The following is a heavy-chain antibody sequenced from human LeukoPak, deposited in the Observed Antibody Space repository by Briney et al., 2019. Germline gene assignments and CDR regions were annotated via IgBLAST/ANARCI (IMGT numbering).Heavy chain of an antibody. Sequence: PSETLSLTCTVSGGSISSHYWTWIRQHPGKGLEGIGYIFYSGSTNYNPSLKSRVTMSVDTSNNQFSLKLSSVTAADTVVYYCARDSGFGGYGKWGQGTLVTVSS. CDR3: ARDSGFGGYGK. CDR2: IFYSGST. D-gene: IGHD5-12*01. J-gene: IGHJ4*02. CDR1: GGSISSHY. V-gene: IGHV4-59*11.